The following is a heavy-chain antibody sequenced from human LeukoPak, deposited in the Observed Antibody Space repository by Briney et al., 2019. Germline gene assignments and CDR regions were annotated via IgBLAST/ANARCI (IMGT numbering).Heavy chain of an antibody. Sequence: RASVKVSCKASGYTFTSYAMNWVRQAPGQGLEWMGWINTNTGNPTYAQGFTGRFVFSLDTSVSTAYLQISSLKAEDTAVYYCARVIAAAGSNWFDPWGQGTLVTVSS. J-gene: IGHJ5*02. CDR2: INTNTGNP. D-gene: IGHD6-13*01. CDR3: ARVIAAAGSNWFDP. CDR1: GYTFTSYA. V-gene: IGHV7-4-1*02.